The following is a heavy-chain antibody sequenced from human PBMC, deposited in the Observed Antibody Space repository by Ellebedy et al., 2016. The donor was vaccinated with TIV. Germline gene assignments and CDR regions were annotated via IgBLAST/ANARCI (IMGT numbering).Heavy chain of an antibody. CDR2: ISSSSSYI. J-gene: IGHJ3*02. CDR1: GFTFSSYS. CDR3: ARVGRLLWFGEQTKDAFDI. V-gene: IGHV3-21*01. Sequence: GGSLRLSCAASGFTFSSYSMNWVRQAPGKGLEWVSSISSSSSYIYYADSVKGRCTISRDNAKNTLYLQMNSLRAEDTAVYYCARVGRLLWFGEQTKDAFDIWGQGTMVTVSS. D-gene: IGHD3-10*01.